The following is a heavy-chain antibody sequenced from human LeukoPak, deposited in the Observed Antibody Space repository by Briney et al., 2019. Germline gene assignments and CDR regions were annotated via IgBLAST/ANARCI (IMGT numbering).Heavy chain of an antibody. V-gene: IGHV1-46*01. CDR2: INPSGGST. D-gene: IGHD3-22*01. CDR3: AREIFGWLLLRYNWFDP. CDR1: GYTFTSYY. Sequence: ASVKVSCKASGYTFTSYYMHWVRQAPGQGLEWMGIINPSGGSTSYAQKFQGRVTMTRDTSTSTVYMELSSLSSADTAVYYCAREIFGWLLLRYNWFDPWGQGTLVTISS. J-gene: IGHJ5*02.